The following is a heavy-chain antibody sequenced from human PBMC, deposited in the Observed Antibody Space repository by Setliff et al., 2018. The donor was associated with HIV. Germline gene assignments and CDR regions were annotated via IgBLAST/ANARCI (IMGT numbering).Heavy chain of an antibody. CDR3: AIAAPRAGAAPLAYDY. J-gene: IGHJ4*02. D-gene: IGHD1-26*01. V-gene: IGHV3-7*01. CDR2: INQDGGET. CDR1: GFTFSGYW. Sequence: GGSLRLSCAASGFTFSGYWMSWVRQAPGKGLEWVANINQDGGETYYKDSVKGRLAISRDNANNSLHLQMNSLRVEDTAIYYCAIAAPRAGAAPLAYDYWGQGTLVTVSS.